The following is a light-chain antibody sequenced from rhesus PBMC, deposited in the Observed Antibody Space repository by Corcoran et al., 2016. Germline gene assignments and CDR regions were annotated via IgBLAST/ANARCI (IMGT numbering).Light chain of an antibody. Sequence: DIQMTQSPSSLSASVGDTVTITCRASQGISTWLAWYQQKPGKAPKLLIYKASSLLSGGPSRLSGSGSWTDFTLTIRSLQSEDYGTYYCQQYSSRPWTFGQGTKVEIK. CDR2: KAS. CDR3: QQYSSRPWT. CDR1: QGISTW. J-gene: IGKJ1*01. V-gene: IGKV1-22*01.